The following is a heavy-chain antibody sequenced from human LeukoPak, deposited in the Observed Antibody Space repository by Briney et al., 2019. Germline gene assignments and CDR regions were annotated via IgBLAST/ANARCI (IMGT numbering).Heavy chain of an antibody. CDR1: GYSFTSYW. D-gene: IGHD6-13*01. J-gene: IGHJ5*02. CDR3: ACRDLTSTWSFP. Sequence: GESLKNSCQVFGYSFTSYWIGWVRQMPGKGMEWMGVIYPGDSRIRYNPSFQGQVTISVDKSISTAYLQWVSLRASDSAMYYCACRDLTSTWSFPWGQGTLVTVSS. V-gene: IGHV5-51*01. CDR2: IYPGDSRI.